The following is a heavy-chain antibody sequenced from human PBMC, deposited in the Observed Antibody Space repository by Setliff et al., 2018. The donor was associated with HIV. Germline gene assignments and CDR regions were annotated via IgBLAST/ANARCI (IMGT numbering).Heavy chain of an antibody. CDR3: TADRASVWYGH. D-gene: IGHD6-19*01. CDR2: VSYAGTT. CDR1: GDSSGINY. J-gene: IGHJ5*02. Sequence: SETLSLTCTVSGDSSGINYWAWIRQPPGKGLEWLGSVSYAGTTYYNPSLEGRLSMSFDSSKNQFSLRLRSMAAADAATYYCTADRASVWYGHWGQGTLVTVSS. V-gene: IGHV4-59*04.